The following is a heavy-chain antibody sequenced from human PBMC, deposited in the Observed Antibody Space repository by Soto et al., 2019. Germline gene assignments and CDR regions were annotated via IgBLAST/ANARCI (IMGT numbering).Heavy chain of an antibody. CDR1: GFSFSDYA. CDR2: TSGSGDNT. J-gene: IGHJ4*02. V-gene: IGHV3-23*01. Sequence: LRLSCKASGFSFSDYAMTWVRQAPGKGLEWVSVTSGSGDNTFYAASVKGRFTISRDNAKNSLYLQMNSLRAEDTAVYYCASLVATGYWGQGTLVTVSS. D-gene: IGHD5-12*01. CDR3: ASLVATGY.